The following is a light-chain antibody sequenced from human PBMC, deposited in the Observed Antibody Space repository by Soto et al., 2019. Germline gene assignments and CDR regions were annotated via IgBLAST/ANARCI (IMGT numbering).Light chain of an antibody. Sequence: EIVMTQSPATLSVSPGERVTLSCRASQDIRSSLAWYQQKPGQAPRLLIYGASIWATGVPATFSGSGSGTEFTLSISSLQSEHLGVYYCQQDSSWPLTFGGGTKVDIK. V-gene: IGKV3-15*01. CDR2: GAS. CDR1: QDIRSS. CDR3: QQDSSWPLT. J-gene: IGKJ4*01.